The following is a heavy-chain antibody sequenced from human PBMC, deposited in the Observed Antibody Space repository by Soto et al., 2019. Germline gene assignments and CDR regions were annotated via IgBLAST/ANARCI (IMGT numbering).Heavy chain of an antibody. CDR3: AKDRRAGGNSAFYFDF. CDR2: ISATGGGT. Sequence: PGGSLRLSCAASGFKFSNYAMSWVRQAPGKGLEWVSLISATGGGTYYADSAKGRFTISRDNSHNTLYLQVHSLTAEDTAVYYCAKDRRAGGNSAFYFDFWGQGAQVTAPQ. V-gene: IGHV3-23*01. D-gene: IGHD3-16*01. CDR1: GFKFSNYA. J-gene: IGHJ4*02.